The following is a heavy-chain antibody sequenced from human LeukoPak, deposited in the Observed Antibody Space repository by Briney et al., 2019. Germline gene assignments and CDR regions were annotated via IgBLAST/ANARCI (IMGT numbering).Heavy chain of an antibody. Sequence: SETLSLTCTVSGGSISTTGYFWGWGRQPPGKGLEWIGSISYSGSTYYKPSRKSRVTISVDMSKKQFSLNLRSVTAADTAVYYCARLVWGNYFDSWGQGTLVTVSS. CDR2: ISYSGST. CDR1: GGSISTTGYF. D-gene: IGHD3-16*01. V-gene: IGHV4-39*01. J-gene: IGHJ4*02. CDR3: ARLVWGNYFDS.